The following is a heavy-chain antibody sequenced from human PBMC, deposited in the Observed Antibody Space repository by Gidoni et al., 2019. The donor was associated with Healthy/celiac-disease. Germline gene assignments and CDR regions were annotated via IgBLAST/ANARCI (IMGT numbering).Heavy chain of an antibody. CDR2: ISSSSSTI. CDR1: GFTSSSYS. CDR3: ARDTYSGSYGLEH. Sequence: EVQLVESGGGLVQPGGSLRLSCAASGFTSSSYSMNWVRQAPGKGLEWVSYISSSSSTIYYADSVKGRFTISRDNAKNSLYLQMNSLRAEDTAVYYCARDTYSGSYGLEHWGQGTLVTVSS. V-gene: IGHV3-48*01. D-gene: IGHD1-26*01. J-gene: IGHJ1*01.